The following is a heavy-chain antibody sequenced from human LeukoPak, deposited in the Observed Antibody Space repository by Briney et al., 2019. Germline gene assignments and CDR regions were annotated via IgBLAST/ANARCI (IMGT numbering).Heavy chain of an antibody. J-gene: IGHJ6*04. D-gene: IGHD1-26*01. CDR3: ARGEPIVGATYYYYGMDV. CDR1: GFTFSSYS. V-gene: IGHV3-21*01. CDR2: ISSSSSYI. Sequence: GGSLRLSCAASGFTFSSYSMNWVRQAPGKGLEWVSSISSSSSYIYYADSVKGRFTISKDNAKNSLYLQMNSLRAEDTAVYYCARGEPIVGATYYYYGMDVWGKGTTVTVSS.